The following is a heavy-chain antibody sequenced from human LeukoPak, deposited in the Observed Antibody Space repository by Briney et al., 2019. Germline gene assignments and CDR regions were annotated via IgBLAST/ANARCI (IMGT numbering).Heavy chain of an antibody. J-gene: IGHJ6*03. Sequence: GASVKVSCKASGGTFSSYAISWVRQAPGQGLEWMGGIIPIFGTANYAQKFQGRVTITADESTSTAYMELSSLRSEDTAVYYCATTLTTVRCYYMDVWGKGTTVTVSS. CDR3: ATTLTTVRCYYMDV. V-gene: IGHV1-69*13. D-gene: IGHD4-17*01. CDR2: IIPIFGTA. CDR1: GGTFSSYA.